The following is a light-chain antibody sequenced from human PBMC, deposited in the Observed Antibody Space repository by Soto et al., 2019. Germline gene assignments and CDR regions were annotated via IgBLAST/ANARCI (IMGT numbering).Light chain of an antibody. V-gene: IGKV1-39*01. CDR1: QSISSY. CDR2: AAS. J-gene: IGKJ3*01. Sequence: DPQMTQSPYSLSASVGDRVNITCRASQSISSYLNWYQQKPGKAPKLLVYAASRLQSGVPSRFSGTGSGTDFTLTISSLQPEDFATYYCQQSFRTPFTFGPGTKVDIK. CDR3: QQSFRTPFT.